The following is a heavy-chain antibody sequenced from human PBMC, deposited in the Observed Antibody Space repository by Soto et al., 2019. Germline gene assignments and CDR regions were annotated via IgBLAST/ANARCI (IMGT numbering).Heavy chain of an antibody. CDR1: GYTFTYYG. J-gene: IGHJ6*03. CDR3: ARGLGDFDFWSAQSPPYYMDV. CDR2: INPYNGNT. Sequence: ASVKVSCKASGYTFTYYGMTWVRQAPGQGLEWMGWINPYNGNTNYAQRLQGRVTMTTDTSTSTAYMELRSLTSDDTAVYFCARGLGDFDFWSAQSPPYYMDVWGKGTTVTVSS. V-gene: IGHV1-18*01. D-gene: IGHD3-3*01.